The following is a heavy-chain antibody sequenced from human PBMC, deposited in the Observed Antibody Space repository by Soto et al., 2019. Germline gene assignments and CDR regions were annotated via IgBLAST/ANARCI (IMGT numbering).Heavy chain of an antibody. V-gene: IGHV1-18*01. CDR2: ISAYNGNT. Sequence: ASVKVSCKASGYTFTSYCISWVRQAPGQGLEWMGWISAYNGNTNDAQKLQGRVTMTTDTSTSTAYMELRSLRSDDTAVYYCARVDPLVGWFDPWGKGTLVTVSS. CDR1: GYTFTSYC. CDR3: ARVDPLVGWFDP. D-gene: IGHD6-13*01. J-gene: IGHJ5*02.